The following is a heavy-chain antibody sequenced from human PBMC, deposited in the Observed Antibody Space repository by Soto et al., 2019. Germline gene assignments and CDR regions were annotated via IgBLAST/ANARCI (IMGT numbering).Heavy chain of an antibody. V-gene: IGHV4-4*02. Sequence: PSDTLSLTCAVSGGSISSSNWWSWVRQPPGKGLEWIGEIYHSGSTNYNPSLKSRVTISVDKSKNQFSLKLSSVTAADTAVYYCARECIMVRGVLYYGMDVWGQGTTVTVSS. D-gene: IGHD3-10*01. J-gene: IGHJ6*02. CDR3: ARECIMVRGVLYYGMDV. CDR1: GGSISSSNW. CDR2: IYHSGST.